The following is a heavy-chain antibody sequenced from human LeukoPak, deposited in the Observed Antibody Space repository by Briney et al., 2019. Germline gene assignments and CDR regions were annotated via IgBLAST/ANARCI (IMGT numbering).Heavy chain of an antibody. V-gene: IGHV4-31*03. J-gene: IGHJ4*02. CDR3: AILRLGELSSFDY. Sequence: SETLSLTCTVSGGSISSGGYYWSWIHQHPGKGLEWIGYIYYSGSTYYNPSLKSRVTISVDTSKNQFSLKLSSVTAADTAVYYCAILRLGELSSFDYWGQGTLVTVSS. D-gene: IGHD3-16*02. CDR1: GGSISSGGYY. CDR2: IYYSGST.